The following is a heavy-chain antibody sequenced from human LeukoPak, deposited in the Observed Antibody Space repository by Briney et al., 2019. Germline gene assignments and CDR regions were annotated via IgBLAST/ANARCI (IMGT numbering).Heavy chain of an antibody. J-gene: IGHJ4*02. D-gene: IGHD5-18*01. CDR2: IRSKAYGGTT. V-gene: IGHV3-49*04. CDR3: TRDDVDTAMYFDY. Sequence: GGSLRLTCTASGFIFGDYAMSWVRQAPGKGLEWVGFIRSKAYGGTTEYAASVKGRFTISRDDSKSIAYLQMNSLKTEDTAVYYCTRDDVDTAMYFDYWGQGTLVTVSS. CDR1: GFIFGDYA.